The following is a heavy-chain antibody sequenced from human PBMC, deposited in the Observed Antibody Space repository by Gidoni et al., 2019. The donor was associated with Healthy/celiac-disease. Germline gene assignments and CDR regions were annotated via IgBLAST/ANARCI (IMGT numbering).Heavy chain of an antibody. Sequence: QVQLVQSGAAVKKPGASVKVSCKASGYTFTNYAMHWVRQAPGQRLEWMGWINAGNGNTKYSQKCQGRVTITRDTSANTAYMELSSLRSEDTAVYYCARGPINYGDYPYYYGMDVWGQGTTVTVSS. J-gene: IGHJ6*02. CDR3: ARGPINYGDYPYYYGMDV. CDR1: GYTFTNYA. V-gene: IGHV1-3*01. CDR2: INAGNGNT. D-gene: IGHD4-17*01.